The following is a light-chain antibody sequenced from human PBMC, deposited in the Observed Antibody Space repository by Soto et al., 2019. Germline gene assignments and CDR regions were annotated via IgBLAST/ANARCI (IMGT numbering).Light chain of an antibody. Sequence: DIQMTQSPSTLSASVGARVTITCRAIQSISSWLAWYQQKPGKAPKLLIYDASSLESGVPSRFSRSESGTEFTLTSSRLQTDDFATYYCQHYNSYLYTFGQGTKLEIK. CDR1: QSISSW. CDR3: QHYNSYLYT. J-gene: IGKJ2*01. V-gene: IGKV1-5*01. CDR2: DAS.